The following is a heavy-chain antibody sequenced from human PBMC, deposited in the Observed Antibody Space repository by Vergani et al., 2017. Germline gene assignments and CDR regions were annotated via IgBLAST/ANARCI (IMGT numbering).Heavy chain of an antibody. CDR2: ISGSGGTT. CDR3: AKRAVGNSGALDI. D-gene: IGHD4-23*01. CDR1: GFTLSSYA. V-gene: IGHV3-23*04. J-gene: IGHJ3*02. Sequence: EVQLVESGGGLVQPGGSLRLSCAASGFTLSSYAMNWVRQAPGKGLEWVSGISGSGGTTYYTESMKGRFTISRDTSNNTLYLQMKSLRAEDTAVYYCAKRAVGNSGALDIWGPGTMVTVSS.